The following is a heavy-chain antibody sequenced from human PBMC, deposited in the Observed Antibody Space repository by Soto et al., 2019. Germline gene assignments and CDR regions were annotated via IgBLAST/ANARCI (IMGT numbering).Heavy chain of an antibody. J-gene: IGHJ6*02. CDR1: GFTFSSYG. CDR3: AQEVINEDGDYVNGMDV. D-gene: IGHD4-17*01. V-gene: IGHV3-30*18. CDR2: ISNDGSNT. Sequence: QVKLVESGGGVVQPGRSLRLSCTASGFTFSSYGLHWVRQAPGKGLEWVAVISNDGSNTQYGDSVTGRFTISRDNSKDTLYLHLNSLRAEDTAVYHCAQEVINEDGDYVNGMDVCGQGTTVTVSS.